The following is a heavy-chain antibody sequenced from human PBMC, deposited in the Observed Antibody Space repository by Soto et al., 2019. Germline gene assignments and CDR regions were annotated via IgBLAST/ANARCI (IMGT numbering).Heavy chain of an antibody. CDR2: IYPGDSDT. Sequence: GESLKISCKGSEYSFTRYWIGWVRQMPGKGLEWMGIIYPGDSDTRYSPSLQGQVTISVDKSISTAYLQWSSLKATDTAMYYCARHAYDFWSGHPNPRYYYGMDVWGQGTTVTVSS. V-gene: IGHV5-51*01. CDR1: EYSFTRYW. D-gene: IGHD3-3*01. J-gene: IGHJ6*02. CDR3: ARHAYDFWSGHPNPRYYYGMDV.